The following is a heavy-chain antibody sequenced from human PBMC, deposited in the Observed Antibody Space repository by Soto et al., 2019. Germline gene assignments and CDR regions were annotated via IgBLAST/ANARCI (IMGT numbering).Heavy chain of an antibody. J-gene: IGHJ5*02. Sequence: QVRLVHSETEVKKPGASVNVSCKASGYTFTSYTISWVRQAPGQGLEWMGWIIANNGNTEFAQKFQDRLTMIADTTTSTAYLELRNLRPDDTAVYYCARSLPWFDPWGQGTLVAVSS. V-gene: IGHV1-18*01. CDR2: IIANNGNT. CDR3: ARSLPWFDP. CDR1: GYTFTSYT.